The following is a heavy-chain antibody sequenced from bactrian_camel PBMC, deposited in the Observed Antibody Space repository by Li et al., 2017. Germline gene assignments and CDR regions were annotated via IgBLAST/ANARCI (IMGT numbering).Heavy chain of an antibody. CDR2: INTVGDIT. D-gene: IGHD1*01. CDR1: GFTVSTYA. V-gene: IGHV3S40*01. J-gene: IGHJ4*01. CDR3: AAGGSWACRN. Sequence: VQLVESGGGSVQSGGSLRLSCAVSGFTVSTYAMSWVRQDPGQGLELVAAINTVGDITRYSDSVKGRFTISRDDAKNTVDLQLDSLKTEDMAIYYCAAGGSWACRNWGQGTQVTVS.